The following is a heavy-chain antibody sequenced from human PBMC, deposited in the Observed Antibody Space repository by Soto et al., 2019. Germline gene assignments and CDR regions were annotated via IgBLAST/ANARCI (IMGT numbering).Heavy chain of an antibody. J-gene: IGHJ6*02. D-gene: IGHD3-3*01. V-gene: IGHV4-31*11. CDR1: GGSISSGGYY. CDR3: ARVGPFLDYLADV. Sequence: LSLTCAVSGGSISSGGYYWSWIRQHPGKGLEWIGYIYYSGSTYYNPSLKSRVTISVDTSKNSLYLEMNSLRAEDTAIYYCARVGPFLDYLADVWGQGTTVTVSS. CDR2: IYYSGST.